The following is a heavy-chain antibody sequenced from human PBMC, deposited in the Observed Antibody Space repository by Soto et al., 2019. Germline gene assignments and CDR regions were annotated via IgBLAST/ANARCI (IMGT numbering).Heavy chain of an antibody. CDR1: GYTFTSYG. J-gene: IGHJ6*02. CDR3: ARDSLGEGIREDYDCMDV. V-gene: IGHV1-18*01. CDR2: ISAYNGNT. D-gene: IGHD7-27*01. Sequence: QVQLVQSGAEVKKPGASVKVSCKASGYTFTSYGISWVRQAPGQGLEWMGWISAYNGNTNYAQKLQGRATMTTDTCTSTDYMELRSLSSDDTAVDYCARDSLGEGIREDYDCMDVWCQGTTVTVSS.